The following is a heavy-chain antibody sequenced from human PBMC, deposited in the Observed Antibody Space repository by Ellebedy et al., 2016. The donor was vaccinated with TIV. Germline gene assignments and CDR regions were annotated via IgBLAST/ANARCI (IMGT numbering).Heavy chain of an antibody. CDR1: GYSFTSYW. CDR2: IDPSDSYT. J-gene: IGHJ6*02. Sequence: GESLKISCKGSGYSFTSYWISWVRQMPGKGLEWMGRIDPSDSYTNYSPSFQGHVTISAYKSISTAYLQWSSLKASDTAMYYCARHRSSRWESTYGMDVWGQGTMVTVSS. V-gene: IGHV5-10-1*01. CDR3: ARHRSSRWESTYGMDV. D-gene: IGHD6-13*01.